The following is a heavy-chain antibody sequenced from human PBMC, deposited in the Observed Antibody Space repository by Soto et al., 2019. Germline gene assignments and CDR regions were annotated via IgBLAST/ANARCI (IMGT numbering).Heavy chain of an antibody. CDR1: GASISSTTSGNW. CDR2: IYHSGST. J-gene: IGHJ4*02. D-gene: IGHD1-26*01. CDR3: ARMVGATLVDF. Sequence: QVQLQESGPGLVRPSGTLSLTCAVSGASISSTTSGNWWSWVRQPPGKGLEWIGEIYHSGSTNYNPTLQGRVTMSVDKSKNQFSLKLNSVTAADTAVYFCARMVGATLVDFWGQGTLVTVSS. V-gene: IGHV4-4*02.